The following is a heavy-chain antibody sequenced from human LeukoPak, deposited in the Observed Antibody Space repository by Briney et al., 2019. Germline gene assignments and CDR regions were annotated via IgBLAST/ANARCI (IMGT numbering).Heavy chain of an antibody. J-gene: IGHJ3*02. Sequence: GGSLRLSCAASGFTFSTYAMNWVRQAPGKGLEWVAVISYDGSNKYYADSVKGRFTISRDNSKNTLYLQMNSLRAEDTAVYYCARSSQLNSSGYRHDAFDIWGQGTMVTVSS. CDR3: ARSSQLNSSGYRHDAFDI. CDR1: GFTFSTYA. CDR2: ISYDGSNK. D-gene: IGHD3-22*01. V-gene: IGHV3-30*04.